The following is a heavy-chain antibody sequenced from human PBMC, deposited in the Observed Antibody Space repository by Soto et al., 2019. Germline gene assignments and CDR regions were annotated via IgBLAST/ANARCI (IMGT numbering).Heavy chain of an antibody. Sequence: SETLSLTCTVSGGSISSSSYYWGWIRQPPGKGLEWIGSIYYSGSTYYNPSLKSRVTISVDTSKNQFSLKLSSVTAADTAVYYCARGYCSSTSCFYYYGMDVWGQGTTVTVS. V-gene: IGHV4-39*01. CDR3: ARGYCSSTSCFYYYGMDV. CDR1: GGSISSSSYY. D-gene: IGHD2-2*01. CDR2: IYYSGST. J-gene: IGHJ6*02.